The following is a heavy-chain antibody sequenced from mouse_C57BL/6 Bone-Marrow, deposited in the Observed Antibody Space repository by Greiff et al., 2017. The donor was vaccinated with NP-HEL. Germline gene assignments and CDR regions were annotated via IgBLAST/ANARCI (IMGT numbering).Heavy chain of an antibody. CDR3: ARYGYDADY. D-gene: IGHD2-2*01. V-gene: IGHV1-50*01. J-gene: IGHJ2*01. CDR2: IDPSDSYT. Sequence: VQLQQPGAELVKPGASVKLSCKASGYTFTSYWMQWVKQRPGQGLEWIGEIDPSDSYTNYNQKFKGKATLTVDTSSSTAYMQLSSLTSEDSAVYYRARYGYDADYWGQGTTLTVSS. CDR1: GYTFTSYW.